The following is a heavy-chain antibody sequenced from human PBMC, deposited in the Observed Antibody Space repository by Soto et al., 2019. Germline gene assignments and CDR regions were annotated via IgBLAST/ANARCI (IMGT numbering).Heavy chain of an antibody. CDR1: GFTFSSYS. D-gene: IGHD3-10*01. J-gene: IGHJ4*02. CDR2: ISSSSSTI. V-gene: IGHV3-48*02. CDR3: ARSPRDASTVRGVSVLYYFDY. Sequence: GGSLRLSCAASGFTFSSYSMNWVRQAPGKGLEWVSYISSSSSTIYYADSVKGRFTISRDNAKNSLYLQMNSLRDEDTAVYYCARSPRDASTVRGVSVLYYFDYWGQGTLVTVSS.